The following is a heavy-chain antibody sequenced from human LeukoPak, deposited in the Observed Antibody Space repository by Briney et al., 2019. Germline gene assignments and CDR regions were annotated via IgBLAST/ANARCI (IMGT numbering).Heavy chain of an antibody. Sequence: GGSLRLSCAASGFTFSRSWMTWVRQTPEKGLDWVSVIYSAASTLYAASVKGRFTISRDKSNNTLYLEMNSLRAEDTAVYYCARGDGYYYGSGSYCDFWGQGTLVTVSS. J-gene: IGHJ4*02. CDR1: GFTFSRSW. V-gene: IGHV3-66*01. CDR3: ARGDGYYYGSGSYCDF. D-gene: IGHD3-10*01. CDR2: IYSAAST.